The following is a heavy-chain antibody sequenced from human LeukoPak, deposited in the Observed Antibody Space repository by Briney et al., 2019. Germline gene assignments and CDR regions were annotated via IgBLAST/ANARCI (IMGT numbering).Heavy chain of an antibody. CDR3: AHRRYLYGSWNFGSFDY. D-gene: IGHD6-19*01. J-gene: IGHJ4*02. CDR2: IYWDDDK. Sequence: SGPTLVNPTQTLTLTCTFSGFSLSSSGVGVGWVRQPPGEALEGLALIYWDDDKRYSPSLRSRLTITKDTSKNQVVLTMTNVDPVDTATYYCAHRRYLYGSWNFGSFDYWGQGTLVTVSS. V-gene: IGHV2-5*02. CDR1: GFSLSSSGVG.